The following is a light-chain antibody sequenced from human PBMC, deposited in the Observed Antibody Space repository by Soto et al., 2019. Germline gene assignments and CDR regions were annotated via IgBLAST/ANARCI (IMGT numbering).Light chain of an antibody. CDR1: QSVSSSY. CDR2: GAS. J-gene: IGKJ4*01. V-gene: IGKV3-20*01. Sequence: IVLPQSPGTLSLSPGERATLSCRASQSVSSSYLAWYQQKPGQAPRLLIYGASSRATGIPDRFSGSGSGTDFTLTISRLEPEDFAVYYCQQYGSSPLTFGGGTNVDIK. CDR3: QQYGSSPLT.